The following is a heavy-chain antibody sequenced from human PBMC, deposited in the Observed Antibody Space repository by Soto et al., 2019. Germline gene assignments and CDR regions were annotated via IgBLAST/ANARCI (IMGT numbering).Heavy chain of an antibody. D-gene: IGHD3-10*01. V-gene: IGHV3-23*01. CDR3: AKDPNTVVRGVIIFSFRSVTSYYMDV. J-gene: IGHJ6*03. CDR2: ISGSGGST. CDR1: GFTFSSYA. Sequence: GGSLRLSCAASGFTFSSYAMSWVRQAPGKGLEWVSAISGSGGSTYYADSVKGRFTISRDNSKNTLYLQMNSLRAEDTAVYYCAKDPNTVVRGVIIFSFRSVTSYYMDVWGKGTTVTVSS.